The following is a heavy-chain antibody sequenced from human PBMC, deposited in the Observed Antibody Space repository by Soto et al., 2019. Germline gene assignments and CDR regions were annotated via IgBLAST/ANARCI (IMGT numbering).Heavy chain of an antibody. CDR1: GFTFNDYT. J-gene: IGHJ6*02. V-gene: IGHV3-43*01. CDR3: AKDIKRSGGYYYYYYYYGMDV. Sequence: GGSLRLSCAASGFTFNDYTMHWVRQAPGKGLEWVSLISWDGGSTYYADSVKGRFTISRDNSKNSLYLQMNSLRTEDTALYYCAKDIKRSGGYYYYYYYYGMDVWGQGTTVTASS. D-gene: IGHD3-10*01. CDR2: ISWDGGST.